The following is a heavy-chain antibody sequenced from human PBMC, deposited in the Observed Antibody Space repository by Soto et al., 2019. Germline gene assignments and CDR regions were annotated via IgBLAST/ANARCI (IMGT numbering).Heavy chain of an antibody. V-gene: IGHV4-34*01. CDR2: INHSGST. Sequence: TSEPLSLTCAVDGGSCIGYDWSWIRQPPGKGLEWIGEINHSGSTNYNPSLKSRVTISVDTSKNQFSLKLSSVTAADTAVYYCARIRASDYDVGTLKYYYYYGMDVWGQGTTVTVSS. D-gene: IGHD5-12*01. J-gene: IGHJ6*02. CDR3: ARIRASDYDVGTLKYYYYYGMDV. CDR1: GGSCIGYD.